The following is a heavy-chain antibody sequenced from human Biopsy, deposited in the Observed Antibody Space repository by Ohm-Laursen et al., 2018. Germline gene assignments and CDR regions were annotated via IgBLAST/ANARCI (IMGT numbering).Heavy chain of an antibody. CDR3: ASVVLGPTNDAFDL. J-gene: IGHJ3*01. D-gene: IGHD3-22*01. CDR1: GGDINNYY. Sequence: GTLSLTCNVSGGDINNYYWSWIRQPAGKGLEWIGRIYPGGITNYNPSLKSRVTMSVDTSKKQLSLGLRSVTAADTAMYYCASVVLGPTNDAFDLWGQGTMVVVSS. V-gene: IGHV4-4*07. CDR2: IYPGGIT.